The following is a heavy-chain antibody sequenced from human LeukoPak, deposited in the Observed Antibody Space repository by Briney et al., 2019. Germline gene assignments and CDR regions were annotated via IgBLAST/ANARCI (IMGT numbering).Heavy chain of an antibody. D-gene: IGHD5-18*01. CDR1: GNSISSGDNY. J-gene: IGHJ4*02. Sequence: SETLSLTCTVSGNSISSGDNYWSWIRQPAGKGLEWIGRIYTSGSTNYNPSLKSRVTISVDTSKNQFSLKLSSVTAADTAVYYCARVSYSYGLKWGQGTLVTVSS. CDR2: IYTSGST. CDR3: ARVSYSYGLK. V-gene: IGHV4-61*02.